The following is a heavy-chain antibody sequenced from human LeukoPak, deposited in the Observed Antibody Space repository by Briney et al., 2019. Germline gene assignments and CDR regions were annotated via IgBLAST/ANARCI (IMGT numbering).Heavy chain of an antibody. CDR1: GFTVSSNY. CDR2: ISSSSSTI. D-gene: IGHD5-24*01. V-gene: IGHV3-48*01. CDR3: ARVRGDGYDY. Sequence: GGSLRLSCAASGFTVSSNYMNWVRQAPGKGLEWVSYISSSSSTIYYADSVKGRFTISRDNAKNSLYLQMNSLRAEDTAVYYCARVRGDGYDYWGQGTLVTVSS. J-gene: IGHJ4*02.